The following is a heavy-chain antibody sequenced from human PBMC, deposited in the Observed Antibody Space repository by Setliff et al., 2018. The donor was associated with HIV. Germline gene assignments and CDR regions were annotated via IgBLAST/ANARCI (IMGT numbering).Heavy chain of an antibody. CDR3: ARSPSYRSSWEYYFDY. CDR1: GGSISGYH. D-gene: IGHD6-13*01. J-gene: IGHJ4*02. CDR2: IYTSRGT. Sequence: SETLSLTCTVSGGSISGYHWNWLRQTPGRGLEWIGYIYTSRGTNYNHSLRTRVIISVDTSNQFSLKLSSVTAADAAVYYCARSPSYRSSWEYYFDYWGQGILVTVSS. V-gene: IGHV4-4*09.